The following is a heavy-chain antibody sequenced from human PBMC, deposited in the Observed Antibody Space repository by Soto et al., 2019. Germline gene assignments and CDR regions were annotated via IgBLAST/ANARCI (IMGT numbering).Heavy chain of an antibody. D-gene: IGHD3-10*01. J-gene: IGHJ4*01. V-gene: IGHV4-39*02. CDR3: ARLSAVRGVIHC. CDR2: IYYSGAT. Sequence: QVPLEESGPVLVKLPETLTLTCTVSGASISGRSSYSWGWIRQPPGKGLAWIGTIYYSGATYCCPSRWGRVSISVDTSKNHCSRMMNSLTAADTAVYFCARLSAVRGVIHCWGHGTLVAGSS. CDR1: GASISGRSSYS.